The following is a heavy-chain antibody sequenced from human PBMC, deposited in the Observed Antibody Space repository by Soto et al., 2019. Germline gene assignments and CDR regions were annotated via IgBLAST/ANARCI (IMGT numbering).Heavy chain of an antibody. V-gene: IGHV6-1*01. CDR1: GDSVSDNSAA. CDR3: EREFPYNGGGNTFLAF. CDR2: TYYRSKWYN. D-gene: IGHD1-26*01. J-gene: IGHJ1*01. Sequence: SQTLSLTCAISGDSVSDNSAAWNWIRQSPSRGLEWLGRTYYRSKWYNDYAVSVKSRITVTPDTSKNQFSLHLNSVTPEDTAVYYFEREFPYNGGGNTFLAFGGKGALVPVS.